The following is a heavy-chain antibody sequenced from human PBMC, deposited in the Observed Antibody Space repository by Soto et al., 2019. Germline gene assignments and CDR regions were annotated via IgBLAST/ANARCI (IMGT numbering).Heavy chain of an antibody. Sequence: GGSLRLSCAASGFTFSDYAMHWVRQAPGEGLEWVALLLSDGGDKYYADSVEGRLHISSDKSKKTLYLQMNSLRAGDTAVFYCARGGSGNFRHYYYMDVWGKGTTVTVSS. J-gene: IGHJ6*03. CDR1: GFTFSDYA. V-gene: IGHV3-33*01. D-gene: IGHD3-10*01. CDR2: LLSDGGDK. CDR3: ARGGSGNFRHYYYMDV.